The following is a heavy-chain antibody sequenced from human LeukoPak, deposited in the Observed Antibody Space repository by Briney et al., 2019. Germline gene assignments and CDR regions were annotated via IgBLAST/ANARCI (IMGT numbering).Heavy chain of an antibody. J-gene: IGHJ5*02. D-gene: IGHD2-2*01. Sequence: ASVKVSCKASGYTFTSYGISWVRQAPGQGLEWMGWISAYNGNTNYAQKLQGRVTMTTDTSTSTAYMELRSLRSDDTAVYYCARDPGDIVVVPAAIGIWSDPWGQGTLVTVSS. CDR3: ARDPGDIVVVPAAIGIWSDP. CDR1: GYTFTSYG. V-gene: IGHV1-18*04. CDR2: ISAYNGNT.